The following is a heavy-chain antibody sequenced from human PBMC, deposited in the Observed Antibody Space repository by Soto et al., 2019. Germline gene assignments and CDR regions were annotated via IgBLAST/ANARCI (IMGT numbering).Heavy chain of an antibody. CDR1: GFSFTGYY. Sequence: ASVKVSCKASGFSFTGYYIHWLRQAPGQGLEWMGWISAHSGGTEYAQKFQGRVTLTRDTSIATAYLTLTSLTSDDTALYYCAKDLTRQLAYWLDPWGQGTQVTVSS. J-gene: IGHJ5*02. D-gene: IGHD6-6*01. V-gene: IGHV1-2*02. CDR2: ISAHSGGT. CDR3: AKDLTRQLAYWLDP.